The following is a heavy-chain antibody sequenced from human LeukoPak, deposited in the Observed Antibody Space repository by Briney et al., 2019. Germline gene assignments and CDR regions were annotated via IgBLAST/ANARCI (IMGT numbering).Heavy chain of an antibody. CDR1: GFTFSNAW. Sequence: PGGSLRLSCAASGFTFSNAWMSWVRQAPGKGLEWGGRIKSKTDGGTTDYAAPVKGRFTISRDDSKNTLYLQINSLRTEDTAVYYCARIRTVFGANYMDVWGKGTTVTVSS. CDR3: ARIRTVFGANYMDV. V-gene: IGHV3-15*01. D-gene: IGHD3-3*01. J-gene: IGHJ6*03. CDR2: IKSKTDGGTT.